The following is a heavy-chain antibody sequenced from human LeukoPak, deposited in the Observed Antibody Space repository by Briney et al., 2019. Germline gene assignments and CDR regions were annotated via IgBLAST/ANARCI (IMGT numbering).Heavy chain of an antibody. CDR1: GGSFIGYY. V-gene: IGHV4-34*01. D-gene: IGHD3-22*01. CDR3: ARGVYYYDSSGYYYFDY. CDR2: MNHSGST. Sequence: PSETLSLTCAVYGGSFIGYYWSWIRQPPGKGLEWIGEMNHSGSTNYNPSLKSRVTISVDTSKNQFSLKLSSVTAADTAVYYCARGVYYYDSSGYYYFDYWGQGTLVTVSS. J-gene: IGHJ4*02.